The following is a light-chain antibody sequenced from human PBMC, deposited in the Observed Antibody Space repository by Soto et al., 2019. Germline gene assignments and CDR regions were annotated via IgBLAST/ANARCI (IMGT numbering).Light chain of an antibody. J-gene: IGLJ2*01. CDR1: SSDVGGYNY. Sequence: QSALTQPASVSGSPGQSISISCTGTSSDVGGYNYVSWYQQHPGKAPKLIIYEVSNRPSGVSNRFSGSKSGNTASLTISGLQAEDEADYYCSSYTSSNTFVVFGGGTKSPS. CDR3: SSYTSSNTFVV. V-gene: IGLV2-14*01. CDR2: EVS.